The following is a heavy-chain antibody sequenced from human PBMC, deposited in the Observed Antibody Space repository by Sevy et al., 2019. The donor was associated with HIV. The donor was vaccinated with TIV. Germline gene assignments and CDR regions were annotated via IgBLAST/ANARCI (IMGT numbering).Heavy chain of an antibody. Sequence: GGSLRLSCAASGFTFSSYWMSWVRQAPGKGLEWMANIKQDGSEKYYVDSVKGRFTISRDNAKNSLYLQMNSLRAEDTAVYYCAREYSSSWNDYWGQGTLVTVSS. CDR2: IKQDGSEK. V-gene: IGHV3-7*01. CDR3: AREYSSSWNDY. J-gene: IGHJ4*02. CDR1: GFTFSSYW. D-gene: IGHD6-13*01.